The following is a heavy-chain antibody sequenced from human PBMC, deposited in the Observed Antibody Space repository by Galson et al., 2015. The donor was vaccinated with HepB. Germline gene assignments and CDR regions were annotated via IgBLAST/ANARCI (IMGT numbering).Heavy chain of an antibody. CDR2: ISYDGGNK. V-gene: IGHV3-30-3*01. Sequence: SLRLSCAASGFTFSAYAMPWVRQAPGKGLEWVAVISYDGGNKYYADSVRGRFTISRDSSKNTLYLQMDSLRAEDTAVYYCARDPGGKSEPAAYFDYWGQGTLVTVSS. CDR1: GFTFSAYA. J-gene: IGHJ4*02. CDR3: ARDPGGKSEPAAYFDY. D-gene: IGHD4-23*01.